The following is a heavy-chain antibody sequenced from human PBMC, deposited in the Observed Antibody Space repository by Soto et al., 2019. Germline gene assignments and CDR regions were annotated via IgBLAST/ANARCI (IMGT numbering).Heavy chain of an antibody. V-gene: IGHV3-23*01. CDR1: GFTFSSYA. Sequence: GESLKISCAASGFTFSSYAMSWVRQAPGKGLEWVSAISGSGGSTYYADSVKGRFTISRDNSKNTLYLQINSLRAEDTAVYYCAKDSHSVYSSSWYYFDYGGQRTLVTVSS. J-gene: IGHJ4*02. D-gene: IGHD6-13*01. CDR2: ISGSGGST. CDR3: AKDSHSVYSSSWYYFDY.